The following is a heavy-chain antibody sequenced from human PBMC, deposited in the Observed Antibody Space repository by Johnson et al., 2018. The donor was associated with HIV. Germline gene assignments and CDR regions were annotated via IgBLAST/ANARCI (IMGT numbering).Heavy chain of an antibody. D-gene: IGHD2-8*02. CDR2: ISWNGGSI. Sequence: VESGGGLVQPGRSLRLSCAASGFTFDDYAMHWVRQAPGKGLEWVSGISWNGGSIGYADSVKGRFSISRDNAKNSLYLQMNSLRVEDTALYYCANTGIDAFDIWGQGTMVTVSS. J-gene: IGHJ3*02. CDR3: ANTGIDAFDI. CDR1: GFTFDDYA. V-gene: IGHV3-9*01.